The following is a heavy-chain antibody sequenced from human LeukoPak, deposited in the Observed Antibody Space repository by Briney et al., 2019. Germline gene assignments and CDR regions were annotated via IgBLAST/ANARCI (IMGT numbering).Heavy chain of an antibody. V-gene: IGHV3-49*04. CDR3: TREVERGGSYWGGDS. CDR2: ITTKNAGGTP. J-gene: IGHJ4*02. D-gene: IGHD1-26*01. Sequence: GGSLRLSSIRSVVNFCGYAINWVRQAPGKGLEWVGLITTKNAGGTPEYAASGRGRFTISRDDSRSIAYLKLNSLKSEVTGVYFCTREVERGGSYWGGDSWGQGTLVTVSS. CDR1: VVNFCGYA.